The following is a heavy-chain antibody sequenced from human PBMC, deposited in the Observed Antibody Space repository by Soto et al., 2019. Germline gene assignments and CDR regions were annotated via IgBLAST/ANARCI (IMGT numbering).Heavy chain of an antibody. D-gene: IGHD3-10*01. CDR2: IYYSGST. CDR3: ARAYGSGYMDV. Sequence: QVQLQESGPGLVKPSQTLSLTCTVSGGSISSGGYYWSWIRQHPGKGLEWIGYIYYSGSTYYNPCLKIRFTISVDPSKNQFSRKLSSVTAADTAVYYCARAYGSGYMDVWGQGTTVTVSS. CDR1: GGSISSGGYY. V-gene: IGHV4-31*03. J-gene: IGHJ6*02.